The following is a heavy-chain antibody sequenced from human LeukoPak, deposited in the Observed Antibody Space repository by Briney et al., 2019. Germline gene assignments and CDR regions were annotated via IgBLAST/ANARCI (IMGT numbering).Heavy chain of an antibody. CDR1: GFTFSGSA. CDR3: TRVGQYSNWFDP. CDR2: IRSKANSYAT. Sequence: GGSLRLSCAPSGFTFSGSAMHWVRQASGKGLEWVGRIRSKANSYATAYAASVKGRFTISRDDSKNTAYLQMNSLKTEDTAVYYCTRVGQYSNWFDPWGQGTLVTVSS. V-gene: IGHV3-73*01. D-gene: IGHD1-26*01. J-gene: IGHJ5*02.